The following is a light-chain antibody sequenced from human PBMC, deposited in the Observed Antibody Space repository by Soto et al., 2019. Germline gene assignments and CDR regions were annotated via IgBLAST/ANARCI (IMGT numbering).Light chain of an antibody. CDR3: QQSYSTTWT. V-gene: IGKV1-39*01. CDR1: QGISTY. J-gene: IGKJ1*01. CDR2: AAS. Sequence: DIQMTQSPSSLSASVGDRVTITCRASQGISTYLNWYQQKPGKATKLLIYAASSLQSGVPSRFSGSGSETDFTLTISSLQPEHFATYSCQQSYSTTWTFGQGTKVEIK.